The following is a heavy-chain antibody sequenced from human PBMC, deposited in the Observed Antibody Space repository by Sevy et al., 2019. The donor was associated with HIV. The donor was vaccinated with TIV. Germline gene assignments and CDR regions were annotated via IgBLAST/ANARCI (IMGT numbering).Heavy chain of an antibody. J-gene: IGHJ3*02. V-gene: IGHV3-30-3*01. CDR1: GFTFSSYA. CDR3: ARSITMIVVVFDAFDI. Sequence: GGSLRLSCAASGFTFSSYAMHWVRQAPGKGLEWVAVISYDGSNKYYADSVKGRFTISRDNSKNTLYLQMNSLRAEDTAVYYCARSITMIVVVFDAFDIWGQGTMVTVSS. CDR2: ISYDGSNK. D-gene: IGHD3-22*01.